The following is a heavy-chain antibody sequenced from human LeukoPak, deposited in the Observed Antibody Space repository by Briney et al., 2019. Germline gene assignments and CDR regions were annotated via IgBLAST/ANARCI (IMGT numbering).Heavy chain of an antibody. J-gene: IGHJ4*02. Sequence: GASVKVSCKASGYTFTSYYMHWVRQAPGQGLEWMGIINPSGGSTSYAQKFQGRVTMTRDTSTSTVYMELGSLRSEDTAVYYCARDYDYVWGSYRLPDYWGQGTLVTVSS. V-gene: IGHV1-46*01. CDR1: GYTFTSYY. CDR2: INPSGGST. D-gene: IGHD3-16*02. CDR3: ARDYDYVWGSYRLPDY.